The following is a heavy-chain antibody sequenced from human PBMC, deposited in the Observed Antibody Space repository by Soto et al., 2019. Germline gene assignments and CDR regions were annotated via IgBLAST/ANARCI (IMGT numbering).Heavy chain of an antibody. CDR1: GGTFSSYT. J-gene: IGHJ5*02. Sequence: SVKVSCKASGGTFSSYTISWVRQAPGQGLEWMGRIIPILGIANYAQKFQGRVTITADKSTSTAYMELSSLRSEDTAVYYCARGGFEDIVVVVAAPGFDPWGQGTLVTVSS. CDR2: IIPILGIA. CDR3: ARGGFEDIVVVVAAPGFDP. V-gene: IGHV1-69*02. D-gene: IGHD2-15*01.